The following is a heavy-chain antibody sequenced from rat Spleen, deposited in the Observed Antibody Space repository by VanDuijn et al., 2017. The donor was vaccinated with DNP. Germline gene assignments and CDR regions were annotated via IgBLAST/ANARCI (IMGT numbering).Heavy chain of an antibody. J-gene: IGHJ3*01. CDR1: RFSFSSFA. CDR2: ISTSGSRA. Sequence: EVQLVESGGGLVQPGRSMKLSCAASRFSFSSFAMAWVRQAPKKGLEWVATISTSGSRAYYPDSVKGRFTISRDDAKSSLYLQMNSLKSEDTATYYCARSRLPGYYPFACWGQGTLVTVSS. V-gene: IGHV5-46*01. D-gene: IGHD1-4*01. CDR3: ARSRLPGYYPFAC.